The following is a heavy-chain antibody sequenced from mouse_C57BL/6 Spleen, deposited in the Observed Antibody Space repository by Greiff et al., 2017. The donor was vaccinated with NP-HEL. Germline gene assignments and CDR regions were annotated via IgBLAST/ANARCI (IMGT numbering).Heavy chain of an antibody. CDR2: IYWDDDK. J-gene: IGHJ4*01. D-gene: IGHD1-1*01. CDR3: ARDYYGSSLYAMDY. Sequence: QVQLKESGPGILQSSQTLSLTCSFSGFSLSTSGMGVSWIRQPSGKGLEWLAHIYWDDDKRYNPSLKSRLTISKDTSRNQVFLKITSVDTADTATYYCARDYYGSSLYAMDYWGQGTSVTVSS. CDR1: GFSLSTSGMG. V-gene: IGHV8-12*01.